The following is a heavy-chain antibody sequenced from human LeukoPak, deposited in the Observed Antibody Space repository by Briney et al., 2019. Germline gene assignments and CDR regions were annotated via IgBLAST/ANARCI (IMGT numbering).Heavy chain of an antibody. Sequence: ASVKVSCKASGYTFTSYAMHWVRQAPGQRLEWMGWISAYNGNTNYAQKLQGRVTMTTDTSTSTAYMELRSLRSDDTAVYYCATNDFWSGSDYWGQGTLVTVSS. D-gene: IGHD3-3*01. J-gene: IGHJ4*02. CDR2: ISAYNGNT. V-gene: IGHV1-18*01. CDR3: ATNDFWSGSDY. CDR1: GYTFTSYA.